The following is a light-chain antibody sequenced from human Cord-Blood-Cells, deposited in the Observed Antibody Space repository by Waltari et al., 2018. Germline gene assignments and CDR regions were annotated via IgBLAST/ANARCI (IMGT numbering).Light chain of an antibody. Sequence: DIQMTQSPSSLSAPVGDRVTITCQASQDISNYLDWYQQKPGKAPKLLIYDASNLETGDQSRFSGRGSGTDFTFTISSLQPEDIATYYCQQYDTLPFTFGPGTKVDIK. CDR3: QQYDTLPFT. J-gene: IGKJ3*01. V-gene: IGKV1-33*01. CDR2: DAS. CDR1: QDISNY.